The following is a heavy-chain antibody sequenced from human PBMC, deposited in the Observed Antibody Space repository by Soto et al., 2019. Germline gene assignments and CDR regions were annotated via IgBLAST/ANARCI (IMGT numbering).Heavy chain of an antibody. CDR3: ARADMITFGGLLFDY. V-gene: IGHV6-1*01. CDR1: GDSVSSNSAA. D-gene: IGHD3-16*01. CDR2: TYYRSKWYN. J-gene: IGHJ4*02. Sequence: QSQTLSLTCAISGDSVSSNSAAWNWIRQSPSRGLEWLGRTYYRSKWYNDYAVSVKSRITINPDTSKNQFSLQLNSVTPEDTAVYYCARADMITFGGLLFDYWGQGTLVTVSS.